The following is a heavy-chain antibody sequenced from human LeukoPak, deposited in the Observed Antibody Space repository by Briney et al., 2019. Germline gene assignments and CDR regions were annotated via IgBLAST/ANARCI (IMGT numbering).Heavy chain of an antibody. CDR2: ISAYNGNT. CDR3: AGVNYYDSSGYYEDDY. V-gene: IGHV1-18*01. D-gene: IGHD3-22*01. J-gene: IGHJ4*02. Sequence: RASVKVSCKASGYTFTSYGISWVRQAPGQGLEWMGWISAYNGNTNYAQKLQGRVTMTTDTSTSTAYMELRSLRSDDTAVYYCAGVNYYDSSGYYEDDYWGQGTLVTVSS. CDR1: GYTFTSYG.